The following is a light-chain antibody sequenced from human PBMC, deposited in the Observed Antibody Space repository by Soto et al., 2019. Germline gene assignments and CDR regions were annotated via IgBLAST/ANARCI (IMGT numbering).Light chain of an antibody. J-gene: IGLJ3*02. CDR1: SSDVGGYNY. V-gene: IGLV2-14*01. Sequence: QSVLTQPASVSGSPGQSITISCSGTSSDVGGYNYVSWYQQHPDKAPKLMIYEVNNRPSGISNRFSGSKSGNTASLTISGLQAEDEADYYCKSYTSSSVWVFGGGTQLTVL. CDR2: EVN. CDR3: KSYTSSSVWV.